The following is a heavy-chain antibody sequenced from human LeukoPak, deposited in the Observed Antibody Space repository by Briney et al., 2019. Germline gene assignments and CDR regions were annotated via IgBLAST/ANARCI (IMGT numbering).Heavy chain of an antibody. V-gene: IGHV3-48*03. J-gene: IGHJ4*02. Sequence: GGSLRLSCAASGFTFSSYEMNWVRQAPGKGLEWVSYISSSGSTIYYADSVKGRFTFSRDNAKNSLYLQMNSLRAEDTAVYYCATGNYDFWSGEYSFYFDYWGQGTLVTVSS. CDR3: ATGNYDFWSGEYSFYFDY. CDR1: GFTFSSYE. CDR2: ISSSGSTI. D-gene: IGHD3-3*01.